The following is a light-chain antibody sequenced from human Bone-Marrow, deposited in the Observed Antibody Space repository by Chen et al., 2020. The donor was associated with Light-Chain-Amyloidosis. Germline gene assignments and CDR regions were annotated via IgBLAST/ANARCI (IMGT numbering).Light chain of an antibody. CDR1: STNIGNNY. V-gene: IGLV1-51*01. J-gene: IGLJ2*01. CDR3: GTWDSSLSAVV. Sequence: QSVLTQPPSVSAAPGQKVTISCSGSSTNIGNNYVYWYQQLPGTAPKLLIYDNNKRPSGVPDRFSGSKTGPSATLGITGLQTGDEADYYCGTWDSSLSAVVFGGGTKLTVL. CDR2: DNN.